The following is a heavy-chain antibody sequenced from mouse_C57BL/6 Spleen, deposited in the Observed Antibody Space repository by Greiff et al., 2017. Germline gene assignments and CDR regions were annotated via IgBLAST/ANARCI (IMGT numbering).Heavy chain of an antibody. D-gene: IGHD1-1*01. Sequence: EVQLQQSGAELVRPGASVKLSCTASGFNIKDDYMHWVKQRPEQGLEWIGWLDPENGDTEYASKFQGKGTITADTSSYTAYLQLSSLTSEDTAVYYCTTDYDGSGYSYYAMDYWSRGTADTVSS. CDR2: LDPENGDT. V-gene: IGHV14-4*01. CDR1: GFNIKDDY. CDR3: TTDYDGSGYSYYAMDY. J-gene: IGHJ4*01.